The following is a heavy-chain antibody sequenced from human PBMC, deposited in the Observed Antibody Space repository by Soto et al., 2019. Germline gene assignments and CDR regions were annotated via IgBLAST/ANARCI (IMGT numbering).Heavy chain of an antibody. CDR2: INHSGST. CDR1: GGSFSGYY. V-gene: IGHV4-34*01. Sequence: SETLSLTCGVYGGSFSGYYWSWIRQPPGKGLEWIGEINHSGSTNYNPSLKSRVTISVDTSKNQFSLKLSSVTAADTAVYHCAWRGYYYGMDVWGQGTTVTVSS. CDR3: AWRGYYYGMDV. J-gene: IGHJ6*02.